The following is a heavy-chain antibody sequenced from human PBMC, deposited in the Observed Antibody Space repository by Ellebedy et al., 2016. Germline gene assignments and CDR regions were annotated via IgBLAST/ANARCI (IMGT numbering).Heavy chain of an antibody. CDR3: ARAASVATIGSFDF. D-gene: IGHD5-12*01. Sequence: ASVKVSCKASGYTFTSYGISWVRQAPGQGLEWMGWISAYNGNTNYAQKLQGRVTMTTDKSTSTAYMELSSLRSEDTAVYYCARAASVATIGSFDFWGQGTLVTVSS. V-gene: IGHV1-18*01. CDR2: ISAYNGNT. CDR1: GYTFTSYG. J-gene: IGHJ4*02.